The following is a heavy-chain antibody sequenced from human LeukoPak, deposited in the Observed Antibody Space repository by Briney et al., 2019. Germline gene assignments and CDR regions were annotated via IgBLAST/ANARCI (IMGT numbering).Heavy chain of an antibody. CDR3: ARGYDYGDYFDY. CDR2: INHSGST. V-gene: IGHV4-34*01. Sequence: PSETLSLTCAVYGGSLSGYYWRWIRQPPGRGLEWIGEINHSGSTNYSPSLKSGVTISVDTSKNQCSLKLSSVTAADTAVYYCARGYDYGDYFDYWGQGTLVTVSS. J-gene: IGHJ4*02. CDR1: GGSLSGYY. D-gene: IGHD4/OR15-4a*01.